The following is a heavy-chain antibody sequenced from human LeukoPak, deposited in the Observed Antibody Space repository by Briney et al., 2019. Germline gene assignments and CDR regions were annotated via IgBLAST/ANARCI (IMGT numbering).Heavy chain of an antibody. V-gene: IGHV1-24*01. CDR2: FDPEDGET. D-gene: IGHD5-18*01. Sequence: ASVKVSCKASGYTFTGYYMHWVRQAPGQGLEWMGGFDPEDGETIYAQKFQGRVTMTEDTSTDTAYMELSSLRSEDTAVYYCARAYTAVILDYWGQGTLVTVSS. J-gene: IGHJ4*02. CDR1: GYTFTGYY. CDR3: ARAYTAVILDY.